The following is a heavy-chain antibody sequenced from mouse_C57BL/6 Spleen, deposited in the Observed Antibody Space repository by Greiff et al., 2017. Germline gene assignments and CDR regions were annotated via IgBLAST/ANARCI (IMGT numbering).Heavy chain of an antibody. V-gene: IGHV1-4*01. CDR2: INPSSGYT. D-gene: IGHD1-1*01. CDR3: ARSGCYGTMAWFAY. CDR1: GYTFTSYT. J-gene: IGHJ3*01. Sequence: VQVVESGAELARPGASVKMSCKASGYTFTSYTMHWVKQRPGQGLEWIGYINPSSGYTKYNQKFKDKATLTADKSSSTAYMQLSSLTSEDSAVYYCARSGCYGTMAWFAYWGQGTLVTVSA.